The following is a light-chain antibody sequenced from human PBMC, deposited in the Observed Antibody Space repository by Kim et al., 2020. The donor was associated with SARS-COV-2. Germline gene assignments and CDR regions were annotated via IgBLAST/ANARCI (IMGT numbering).Light chain of an antibody. Sequence: SVSPGQTASITCSGNKLGDKFAFWYQQKPGQSPVVVIYQDDKRPSGIPGRFSGSNSGNTATPTISGTLPMDEADYYCQAWDSNTAVFGGGTQLTVL. J-gene: IGLJ2*01. V-gene: IGLV3-1*01. CDR2: QDD. CDR3: QAWDSNTAV. CDR1: KLGDKF.